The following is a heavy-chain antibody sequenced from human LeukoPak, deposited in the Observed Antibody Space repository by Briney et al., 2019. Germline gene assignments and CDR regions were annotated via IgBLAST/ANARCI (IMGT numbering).Heavy chain of an antibody. CDR2: ISSGGNTI. CDR1: GFTFSCYE. D-gene: IGHD5-18*01. V-gene: IGHV3-48*03. Sequence: PGGSLRLSCAASGFTFSCYEMNWVRQAPGKGLEWVSYISSGGNTIYYADSVKGRFTISRDNAKNSLYLQMNSLRAEDTAVYYCAREGTAMVSFDYWGQGTLVTVSS. CDR3: AREGTAMVSFDY. J-gene: IGHJ4*02.